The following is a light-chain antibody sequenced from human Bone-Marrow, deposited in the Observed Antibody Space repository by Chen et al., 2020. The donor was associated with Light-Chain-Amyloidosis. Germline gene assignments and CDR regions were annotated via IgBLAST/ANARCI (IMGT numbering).Light chain of an antibody. J-gene: IGLJ2*01. CDR2: RDT. Sequence: SYELTHPPSVSVSPGQTARITCSGDDLPTKYAYWYQQKPGQAPVLVIHRDTERPSGISERFSGSSSGTTATLSISGVQAGDEADYHWQSADSSGTYEVIFGGGTKLTVL. CDR3: QSADSSGTYEVI. V-gene: IGLV3-25*03. CDR1: DLPTKY.